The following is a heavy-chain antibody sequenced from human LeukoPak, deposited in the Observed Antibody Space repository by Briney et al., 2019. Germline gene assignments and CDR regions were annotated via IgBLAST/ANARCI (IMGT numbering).Heavy chain of an antibody. CDR3: ARAPPHYDILTN. D-gene: IGHD3-9*01. Sequence: ASVKVSCKASGYTLTDYYMHWVRQAPGQGLEWMGWINPNSGGTNYAQKFQGRVTMTRDTSISTAYMELSRLRSDDTAVYYCARAPPHYDILTNWGQGTLVTVSS. CDR2: INPNSGGT. CDR1: GYTLTDYY. J-gene: IGHJ4*02. V-gene: IGHV1-2*02.